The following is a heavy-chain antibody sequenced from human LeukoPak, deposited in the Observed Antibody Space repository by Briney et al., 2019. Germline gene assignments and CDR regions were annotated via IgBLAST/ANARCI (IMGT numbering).Heavy chain of an antibody. D-gene: IGHD1-26*01. CDR1: GFTFSSYS. Sequence: GGSLRLSCAASGFTFSSYSMNWVRQAPGEGLEWVSSISSSSYIYYADSVKGRFTISRDNAKNSLYLQMNSLRAEDTAVYYCARDRSIVGAKWFDYWGQGTLVTVSS. J-gene: IGHJ4*02. V-gene: IGHV3-21*01. CDR3: ARDRSIVGAKWFDY. CDR2: ISSSSYI.